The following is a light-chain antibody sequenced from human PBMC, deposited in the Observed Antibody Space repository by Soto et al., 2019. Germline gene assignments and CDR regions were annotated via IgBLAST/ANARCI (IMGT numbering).Light chain of an antibody. Sequence: QSVLTQPPSASGTPGQRVTISCSGSSSNIGSNYVYWYQQLPGTAPTLLIYSNNQRPSGVPDRFSGSQSGTSASLAISGLRYDDEADYYCAAWDDSLSGWVFGGGTKLTVL. J-gene: IGLJ3*02. CDR1: SSNIGSNY. V-gene: IGLV1-47*02. CDR2: SNN. CDR3: AAWDDSLSGWV.